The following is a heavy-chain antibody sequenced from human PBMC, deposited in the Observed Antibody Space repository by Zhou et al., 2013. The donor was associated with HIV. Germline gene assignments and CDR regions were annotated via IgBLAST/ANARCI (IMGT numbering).Heavy chain of an antibody. Sequence: QVQLVQSGAEMKKPGASVNISCEASGYAFTSYYIHWVRQAPGQGLEWLGLINPGIGSTYYAEKFQGRVTMTRDTSTNTVNMQLGTLTSEDTAVYYCNRGMQQWVNDAFDIWGQGTMVTV. CDR1: GYAFTSYY. CDR3: NRGMQQWVNDAFDI. J-gene: IGHJ3*02. V-gene: IGHV1-46*03. D-gene: IGHD6-13*01. CDR2: INPGIGST.